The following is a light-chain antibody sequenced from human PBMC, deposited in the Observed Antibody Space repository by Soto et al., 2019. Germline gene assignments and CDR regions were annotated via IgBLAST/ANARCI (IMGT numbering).Light chain of an antibody. J-gene: IGKJ1*01. CDR1: QSIRTW. CDR2: EAS. CDR3: QLYDTSWT. Sequence: DIQMTQSPSTLSASVGDRVTITCRASQSIRTWLAWYQQKPGKAPKLLIYEASFLEGGVPSRFRGSGSGTEYTLTISSLQPDDFAAYYCQLYDTSWTFGQGTKVEIK. V-gene: IGKV1-5*03.